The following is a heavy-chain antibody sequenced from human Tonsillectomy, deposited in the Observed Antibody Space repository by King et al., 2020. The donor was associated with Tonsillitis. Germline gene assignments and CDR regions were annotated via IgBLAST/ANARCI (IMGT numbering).Heavy chain of an antibody. V-gene: IGHV1-46*01. D-gene: IGHD6-19*01. CDR3: AREGSSGGYFDY. J-gene: IGHJ4*02. Sequence: VQLVQSGAEVKKPGASVKVSCKAPGYTFTSYYMHWVRQAPGQGLEWMGIINPSGGSTSYAQKFQGRVTMTRDTSTSTVYMELSSLRSEDTAVYYCAREGSSGGYFDYWGQGTLVTVSS. CDR2: INPSGGST. CDR1: GYTFTSYY.